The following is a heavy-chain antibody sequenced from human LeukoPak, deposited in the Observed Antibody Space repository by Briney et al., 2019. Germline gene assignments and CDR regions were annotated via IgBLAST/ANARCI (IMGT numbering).Heavy chain of an antibody. Sequence: ASVKVSCRASGYTFTSYDINWVRQGTGQGLEWMGWMNPNSGNTGYAQKFQGRVTITRNTSISTAYMELSGLRSEDTAVYYCARGRSTGFPYYFEYWGQGTLVTVSS. CDR2: MNPNSGNT. CDR1: GYTFTSYD. J-gene: IGHJ4*02. CDR3: ARGRSTGFPYYFEY. V-gene: IGHV1-8*03.